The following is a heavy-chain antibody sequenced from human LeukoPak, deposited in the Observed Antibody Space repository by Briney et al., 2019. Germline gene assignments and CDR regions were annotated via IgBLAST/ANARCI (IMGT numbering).Heavy chain of an antibody. D-gene: IGHD3-16*02. CDR3: AGGVRLGELSLYDY. Sequence: PSETLSLXCTVSGGSISSSSYYWGWIRQPPGKGLEWIGSIYYSGITYYNPSLKSRVTISVDTSKNQFSLKLSSVTAADTAVYYCAGGVRLGELSLYDYWGQGSLVTVSS. J-gene: IGHJ4*02. CDR2: IYYSGIT. CDR1: GGSISSSSYY. V-gene: IGHV4-39*01.